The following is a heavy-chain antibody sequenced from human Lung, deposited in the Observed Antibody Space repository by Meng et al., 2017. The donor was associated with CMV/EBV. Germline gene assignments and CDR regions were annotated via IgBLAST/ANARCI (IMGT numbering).Heavy chain of an antibody. CDR3: VRAVHGLEI. Sequence: ASXXVSCKASGYILTTYGINWVRQAPGQGLEWMGWVNRYNGDGGYAQRFQGRVTVTTDTSINTAYLELTSLRSDDTAVYYCVRAVHGLEICVQGTTVTVSS. V-gene: IGHV1-8*01. CDR2: VNRYNGDG. D-gene: IGHD4-17*01. CDR1: GYILTTYG. J-gene: IGHJ6*02.